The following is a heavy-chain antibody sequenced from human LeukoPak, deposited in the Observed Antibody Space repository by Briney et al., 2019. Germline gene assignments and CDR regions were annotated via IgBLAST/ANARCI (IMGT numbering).Heavy chain of an antibody. Sequence: SETLSLTCTVSGGSVSSGSYYWSWIRQPPGKGLEWIGYIYYSGSTNYNPSLKSRVTISVDTSKNQFSLKLSSVTAADTAVYYCARDRNWFDPWGQGTLVTVSS. CDR3: ARDRNWFDP. V-gene: IGHV4-61*01. CDR1: GGSVSSGSYY. J-gene: IGHJ5*02. CDR2: IYYSGST.